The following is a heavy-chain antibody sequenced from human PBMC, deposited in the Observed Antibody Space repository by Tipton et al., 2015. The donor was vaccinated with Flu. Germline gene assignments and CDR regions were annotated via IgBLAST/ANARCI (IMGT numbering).Heavy chain of an antibody. D-gene: IGHD3-10*01. V-gene: IGHV4-61*02. CDR1: GGSISSGSYY. J-gene: IGHJ5*02. CDR2: IYTSGGT. CDR3: ARDLFGEKDWFDP. Sequence: TLSLTCTVSGGSISSGSYYWSWIRQPAGKGLEWIGRIYTSGGTNYNPSLKSRVTISVDTSKNQFSLKLSSVTAADTAVYYCARDLFGEKDWFDPWGQGTLVTVSS.